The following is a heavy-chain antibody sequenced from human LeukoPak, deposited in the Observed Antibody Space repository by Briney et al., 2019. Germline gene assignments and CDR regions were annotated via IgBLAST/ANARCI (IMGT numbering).Heavy chain of an antibody. CDR3: ARDKTGSFDY. V-gene: IGHV4-38-2*02. D-gene: IGHD7-27*01. CDR1: GYSISSGYY. CDR2: IYHSGST. J-gene: IGHJ4*02. Sequence: SETLSLTCTVSGYSISSGYYWGWIRQPPGKGLEWIGSIYHSGSTYYNPSLKSRVTISVDTSKNQFSLKLSSVTAADMAVYYCARDKTGSFDYWGQGTLVTVSS.